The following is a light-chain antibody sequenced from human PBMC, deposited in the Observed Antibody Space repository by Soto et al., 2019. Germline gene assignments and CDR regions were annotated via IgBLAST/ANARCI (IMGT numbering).Light chain of an antibody. CDR2: EVS. J-gene: IGLJ3*02. Sequence: QSVLTQPASVSGSPGQSITISCTGTSNDVGGYNYVSWYQQHPGKAPKLMIYEVSNRPSGVSNRFSGSKSGNTASLTISGLQAEDEDDYYCSSYTSSSSSWVFGGGTKLTVL. V-gene: IGLV2-14*01. CDR3: SSYTSSSSSWV. CDR1: SNDVGGYNY.